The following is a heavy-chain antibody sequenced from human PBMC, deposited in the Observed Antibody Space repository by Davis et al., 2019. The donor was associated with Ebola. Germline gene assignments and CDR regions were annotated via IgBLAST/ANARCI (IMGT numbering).Heavy chain of an antibody. CDR1: GFTFSSYA. V-gene: IGHV3-23*01. J-gene: IGHJ6*03. D-gene: IGHD6-13*01. CDR2: ISGSGGST. CDR3: ARSAAGLSQVYYYYMDV. Sequence: GESLKISCAASGFTFSSYAMSWVRQAPGKGLEWVSAISGSGGSTYYADSVKGRFTISRDNSKNTLYLQMNSLRDEDTAVYYCARSAAGLSQVYYYYMDVWGKGTTVTVSS.